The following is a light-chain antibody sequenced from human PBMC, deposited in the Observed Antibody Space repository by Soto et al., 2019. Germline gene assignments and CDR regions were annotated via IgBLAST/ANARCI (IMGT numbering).Light chain of an antibody. J-gene: IGKJ1*01. CDR1: QSVSST. Sequence: MTQSPATVSVSPGERATLSCRASQSVSSTLAWYQQKPGQAPRLLIYGASTRATGIPVRFSGSGSGTEFTLTISSLQSQDFAVYYCQQYNDWPRTFGQGTKV. CDR2: GAS. CDR3: QQYNDWPRT. V-gene: IGKV3-15*01.